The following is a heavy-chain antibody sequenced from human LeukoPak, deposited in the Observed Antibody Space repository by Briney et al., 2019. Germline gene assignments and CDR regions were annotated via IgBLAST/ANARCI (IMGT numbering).Heavy chain of an antibody. CDR1: GGSISTSYYY. D-gene: IGHD5-18*01. CDR3: ARQVTFGYAYAYYFDY. V-gene: IGHV4-39*01. CDR2: IHNSEST. J-gene: IGHJ4*02. Sequence: ETLSLTCTVSGGSISTSYYYWGWIRQPPGKGLEWIGNIHNSESTYYNPSLKSRVTISVDTSKNQFSLKLSSVTAADTAVYYCARQVTFGYAYAYYFDYWGQGSLVTVST.